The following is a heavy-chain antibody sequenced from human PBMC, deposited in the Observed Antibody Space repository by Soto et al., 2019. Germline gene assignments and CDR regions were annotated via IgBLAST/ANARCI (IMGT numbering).Heavy chain of an antibody. CDR1: RFIFSDYA. CDR3: AKDEVSYNGKPDWFDS. CDR2: IGGGNTDR. Sequence: DVQLLESGGGLVQPGGSLTLSCAASRFIFSDYAMNWVRQAPGKGLEWVSSIGGGNTDRYYADSVKGRFIISRDNSKNTMYLQMNSLTDDDTAVYYGAKDEVSYNGKPDWFDSWGQGTLVTVSS. V-gene: IGHV3-23*01. J-gene: IGHJ5*01. D-gene: IGHD1-26*01.